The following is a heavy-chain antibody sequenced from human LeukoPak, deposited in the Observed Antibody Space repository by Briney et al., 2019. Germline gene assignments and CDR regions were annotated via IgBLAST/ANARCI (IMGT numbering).Heavy chain of an antibody. CDR1: GGSFSGYY. CDR2: INHSGST. Sequence: SETLSLTCAVYGGSFSGYYWSWIRQPPGKGLEWIGEINHSGSTNYNPSLKSRVTISVDTSKNQFSLKLSSVTAADTAVYYCAREVATMIVVVIMDDAFDIWGQGTMVTVSS. CDR3: AREVATMIVVVIMDDAFDI. D-gene: IGHD3-22*01. V-gene: IGHV4-34*01. J-gene: IGHJ3*02.